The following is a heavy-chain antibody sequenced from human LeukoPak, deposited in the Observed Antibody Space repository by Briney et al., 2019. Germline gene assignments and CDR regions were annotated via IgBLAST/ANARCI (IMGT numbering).Heavy chain of an antibody. CDR3: ARDLIVGAPDYFDF. Sequence: GGSLRLSCAASGFTVSSNYMSWVRQAPGKGLEWVSVIYSGGSTYYADSVKGRFTISRDDSQNTLYLQMNSLRAEDTAVYYCARDLIVGAPDYFDFWGQGTLVTVSS. J-gene: IGHJ4*02. CDR2: IYSGGST. CDR1: GFTVSSNY. V-gene: IGHV3-53*05. D-gene: IGHD1-26*01.